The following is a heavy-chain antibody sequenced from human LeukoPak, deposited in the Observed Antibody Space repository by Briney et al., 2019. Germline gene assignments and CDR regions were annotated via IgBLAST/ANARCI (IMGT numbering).Heavy chain of an antibody. Sequence: PGGSLGLSCAGSGFPFSSYTLHWVRQAPGKGLEWLAGTSYDETSKNYADSVKGRFTISRDNTKNTVFLQMNTLRVEDTAVYYCAASQYFEFWSGRDYWGQGTLVSVSS. V-gene: IGHV3-30-3*02. J-gene: IGHJ4*02. CDR3: AASQYFEFWSGRDY. CDR1: GFPFSSYT. D-gene: IGHD3-3*01. CDR2: TSYDETSK.